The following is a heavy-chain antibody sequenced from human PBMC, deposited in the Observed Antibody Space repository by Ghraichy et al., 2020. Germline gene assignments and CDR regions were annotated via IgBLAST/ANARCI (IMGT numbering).Heavy chain of an antibody. CDR1: GDSIISNDDY. CDR2: VFYSGNV. Sequence: SETLSLTCTVSGDSIISNDDYWGWIRQPPGKGLEWIGSVFYSGNVYYTPSLRSRVTISVDTSKNQFSLKLSSVTAADTAVYYCARHNWRGNDAFDIWGQGTLLTVSS. CDR3: ARHNWRGNDAFDI. J-gene: IGHJ3*02. D-gene: IGHD3-16*01. V-gene: IGHV4-39*01.